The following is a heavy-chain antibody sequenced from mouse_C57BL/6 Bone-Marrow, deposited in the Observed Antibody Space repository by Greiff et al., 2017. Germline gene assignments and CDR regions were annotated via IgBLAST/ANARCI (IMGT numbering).Heavy chain of an antibody. CDR1: GYTFTSYW. J-gene: IGHJ4*01. Sequence: VQLQQPGAELVKPGASVKLSCKASGYTFTSYWMHWVKQRPGQGLEWIGMIHPNSGSTNYNEKFKSKATLTVDKSSSTAYMQLSSLTSEDSAVYCGAREGGYDRDYYAMDYGGQGTSVTVSS. V-gene: IGHV1-64*01. D-gene: IGHD2-2*01. CDR2: IHPNSGST. CDR3: AREGGYDRDYYAMDY.